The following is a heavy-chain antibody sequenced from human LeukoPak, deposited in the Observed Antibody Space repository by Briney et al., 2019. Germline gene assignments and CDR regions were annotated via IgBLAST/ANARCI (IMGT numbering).Heavy chain of an antibody. CDR1: GYTFTSYG. V-gene: IGHV1-18*01. J-gene: IGHJ3*02. CDR2: ISAYNGNT. Sequence: ASVKVSCKASGYTFTSYGISWVRQAPGQGLEWMGWISAYNGNTNYAQKLQGRVTMTTDTSTSTAYMELRSLRSDDTAVYYCARATYYYDSSGYYRDAFDIRSQGTMVTDSS. D-gene: IGHD3-22*01. CDR3: ARATYYYDSSGYYRDAFDI.